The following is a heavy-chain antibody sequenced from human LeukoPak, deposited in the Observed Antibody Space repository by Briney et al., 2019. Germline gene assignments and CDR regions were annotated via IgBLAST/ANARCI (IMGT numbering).Heavy chain of an antibody. CDR2: ISYDGSNK. CDR3: AKAGHYYNSSGYYYDYFDY. CDR1: GFTFSSYG. Sequence: GGSLRLSCAASGFTFSSYGMRWVRQAPGKGLEWVAVISYDGSNKYYADSVKGRFTISRDNSKNTLYLQMNSLRAEDTAVYYCAKAGHYYNSSGYYYDYFDYWGQGTLVTVSS. D-gene: IGHD3-22*01. V-gene: IGHV3-30*18. J-gene: IGHJ4*02.